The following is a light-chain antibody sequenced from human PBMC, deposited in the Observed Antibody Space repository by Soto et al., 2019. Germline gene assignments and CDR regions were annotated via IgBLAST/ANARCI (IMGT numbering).Light chain of an antibody. J-gene: IGKJ1*01. Sequence: DIQMTQSPSTLSASVGDRVTITCRASQSISTWLAWYQQQPGKAPKLLIYDDSRLKSGVPSRFSGSGSGKEFTLTISSLQPEDFATYYCQQYNSFSTFGHGTKVDIK. CDR2: DDS. CDR3: QQYNSFST. V-gene: IGKV1-5*01. CDR1: QSISTW.